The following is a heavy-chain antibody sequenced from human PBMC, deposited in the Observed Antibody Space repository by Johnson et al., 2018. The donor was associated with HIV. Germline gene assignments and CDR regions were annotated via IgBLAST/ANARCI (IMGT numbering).Heavy chain of an antibody. V-gene: IGHV3-13*01. Sequence: VQLVESGGGVVQPGRSLRLSCAASGFTFSSYDMHWVRQATGKGLEWVSAIGTAGDTYYPGSVKGRFTISRENAKHSLYLQMNSLRAGDTAVYYCARAQLLADDAFNNWGQGRMVTVAA. CDR2: IGTAGDT. J-gene: IGHJ3*02. CDR3: ARAQLLADDAFNN. D-gene: IGHD6-6*01. CDR1: GFTFSSYD.